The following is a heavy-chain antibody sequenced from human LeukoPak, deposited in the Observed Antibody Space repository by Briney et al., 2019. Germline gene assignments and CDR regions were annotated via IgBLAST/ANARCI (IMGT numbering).Heavy chain of an antibody. Sequence: YTFXXXXXXWXQXXXXXXXXXMGLVDPSDGETIYAEKFQGRVTITEDTSTDTAYMELSSLRSEDTAVYYCATDLKKTDAFDIWGQGTMVTVSS. CDR3: ATDLKKTDAFDI. J-gene: IGHJ3*02. CDR2: VDPSDGET. CDR1: YTFXXXX. V-gene: IGHV1-69-2*01.